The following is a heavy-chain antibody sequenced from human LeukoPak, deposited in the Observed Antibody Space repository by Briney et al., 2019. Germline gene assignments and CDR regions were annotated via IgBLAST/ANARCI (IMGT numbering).Heavy chain of an antibody. Sequence: SETLSLTCTVSGGSISSYYWSWIRQPPGKGLEWIGYIYYSGSTNYNPSLKSRVTISVDTSKNQFSLKLSSVTAADTAVYYCARARWAADFDLWGRGTLVTVSS. CDR1: GGSISSYY. CDR3: ARARWAADFDL. J-gene: IGHJ2*01. D-gene: IGHD1-26*01. CDR2: IYYSGST. V-gene: IGHV4-59*08.